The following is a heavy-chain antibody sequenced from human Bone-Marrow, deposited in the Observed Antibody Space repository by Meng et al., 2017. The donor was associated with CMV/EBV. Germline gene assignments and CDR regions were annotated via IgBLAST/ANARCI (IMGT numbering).Heavy chain of an antibody. V-gene: IGHV3-48*04. CDR2: ISSSSTI. J-gene: IGHJ4*02. CDR3: ARSYLSSSDLDD. D-gene: IGHD6-6*01. Sequence: GESLKISCAASGFTFSSYSMNWVRQAPGKGLEWVSYISSSSTIYYADSVKGRFTISRDNAKNSLYLQMNSLRAEDTAVYYCARSYLSSSDLDDWGQGTRVTGSS. CDR1: GFTFSSYS.